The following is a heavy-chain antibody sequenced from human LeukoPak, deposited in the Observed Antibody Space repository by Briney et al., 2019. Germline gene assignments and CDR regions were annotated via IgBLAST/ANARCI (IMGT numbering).Heavy chain of an antibody. D-gene: IGHD2-21*01. CDR2: IGGGSGST. J-gene: IGHJ4*02. CDR3: AKQRGGGDFYFDH. Sequence: QSGGSLRLSCVASGFTFSSYAMSWVRQAPGEGLEWVSAIGGGSGSTYYADSVKGRFTISRDNSKNTLYLQMNSLRVEDSALYYCAKQRGGGDFYFDHWGQGTLVTVSS. V-gene: IGHV3-23*01. CDR1: GFTFSSYA.